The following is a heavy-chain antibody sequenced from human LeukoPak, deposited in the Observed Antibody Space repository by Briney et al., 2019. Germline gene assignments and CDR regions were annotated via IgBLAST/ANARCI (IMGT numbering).Heavy chain of an antibody. CDR2: IKQDGSEE. V-gene: IGHV3-7*04. CDR1: GFTFSGYW. CDR3: ARDWQWQQLDGDAFDI. D-gene: IGHD6-13*01. Sequence: PGGSLRLSCAASGFTFSGYWMSWVRQAPGKGLEWVANIKQDGSEEYYVDSVKGRFTISRDNAKNSLFLQMNSPRAEDTAVYYCARDWQWQQLDGDAFDIWGQGTMATVSS. J-gene: IGHJ3*02.